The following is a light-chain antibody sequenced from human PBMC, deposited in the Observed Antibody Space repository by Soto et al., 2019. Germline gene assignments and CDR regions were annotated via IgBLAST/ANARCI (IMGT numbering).Light chain of an antibody. Sequence: DIQVTQSPSSLSASVGDRVTITCRASQSINTFLNWYQQRPGKAPNLLIYGASNLQSGVPSRFSGSGSGTDFTLTISSLQPEDFATYYCQQSYSTLWTFGQGTKVDIK. CDR2: GAS. V-gene: IGKV1-39*01. CDR3: QQSYSTLWT. J-gene: IGKJ1*01. CDR1: QSINTF.